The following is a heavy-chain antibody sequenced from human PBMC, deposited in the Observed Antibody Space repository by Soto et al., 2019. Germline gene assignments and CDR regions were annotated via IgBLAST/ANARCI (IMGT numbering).Heavy chain of an antibody. Sequence: QVQLQESGPGLVKPSQTLSLTCTVSGGSIRSGDYYWSWIRQPPGKGLEWIGYIYYSGSTYYNPSLTRRVTISVDTSKNPFSLKLSSVTAADTAVYYCARGSYYDSSGYYGYWGQGTLVTVSS. D-gene: IGHD3-22*01. CDR1: GGSIRSGDYY. J-gene: IGHJ4*02. V-gene: IGHV4-30-4*01. CDR3: ARGSYYDSSGYYGY. CDR2: IYYSGST.